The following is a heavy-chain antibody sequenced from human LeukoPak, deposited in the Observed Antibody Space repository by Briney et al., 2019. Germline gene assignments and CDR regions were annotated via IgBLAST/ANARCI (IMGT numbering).Heavy chain of an antibody. D-gene: IGHD5-18*01. CDR3: ARLSEIQLWFDY. CDR2: ISSSGSTI. J-gene: IGHJ4*02. Sequence: GGSLRLSCAASGFTFSSYEMNWVRQAPGKGLEWVSYISSSGSTIYYADSVKGRFTISRDNAKNSLYLQMNSLRAEDTVVYYCARLSEIQLWFDYWGQGTLVTVSS. CDR1: GFTFSSYE. V-gene: IGHV3-48*03.